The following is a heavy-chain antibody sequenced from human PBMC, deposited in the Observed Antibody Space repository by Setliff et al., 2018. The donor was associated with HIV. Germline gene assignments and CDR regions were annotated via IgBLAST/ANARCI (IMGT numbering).Heavy chain of an antibody. CDR3: AREQQLALDY. CDR2: IYYSGST. V-gene: IGHV4-39*07. Sequence: PSETLSLTCTVSGGSISSSSYYWGWIRQPPGKGLEWIGSIYYSGSTYYNPSLKSRVTISVDTSKNQFYLKLSSVTAADTAVYYCAREQQLALDYWGQGTLVTSPQ. J-gene: IGHJ4*02. D-gene: IGHD6-13*01. CDR1: GGSISSSSYY.